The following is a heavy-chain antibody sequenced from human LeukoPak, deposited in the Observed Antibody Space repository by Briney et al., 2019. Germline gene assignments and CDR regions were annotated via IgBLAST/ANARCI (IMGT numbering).Heavy chain of an antibody. V-gene: IGHV3-53*01. J-gene: IGHJ4*02. Sequence: GGSLGLSCAASGLTVITNDMTWVRQAPGKGLEWVSVLYSDGNTKYADSVQGRFTISRDNSKNTLYLEMNSLSPDDTAVYYCARGVEPLAANTLAYWGQGTLVTVSS. CDR3: ARGVEPLAANTLAY. D-gene: IGHD1-14*01. CDR2: LYSDGNT. CDR1: GLTVITND.